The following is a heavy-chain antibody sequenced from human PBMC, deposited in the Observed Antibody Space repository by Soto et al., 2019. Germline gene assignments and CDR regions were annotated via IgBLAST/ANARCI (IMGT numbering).Heavy chain of an antibody. Sequence: QLQLQESGPGLVKPSETLSLTCTVSGGSISSSSYYWGWIRQPPGKGLEWIGSIYYSGSTYYNPSLKSRVTLSVDTSKIQFSLKLSSVTAADTAVYYCARRDSSGWHNWFDPWGQGTLVTVSS. CDR1: GGSISSSSYY. CDR3: ARRDSSGWHNWFDP. D-gene: IGHD6-19*01. V-gene: IGHV4-39*01. CDR2: IYYSGST. J-gene: IGHJ5*02.